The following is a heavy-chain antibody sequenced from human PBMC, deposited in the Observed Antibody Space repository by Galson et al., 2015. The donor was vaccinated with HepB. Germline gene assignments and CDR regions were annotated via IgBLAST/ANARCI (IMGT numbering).Heavy chain of an antibody. CDR3: ARNPAVPDAFDI. V-gene: IGHV4-31*03. J-gene: IGHJ3*02. CDR2: ISYSGNT. Sequence: TLSLTCTVSGGSISSANYYWIWIRQHPGKGLEWIGYISYSGNTYYNPSLKSRLLISLDTSKNQFSLKLSSVTAADTAVYYCARNPAVPDAFDIWGQGTVVTVSS. CDR1: GGSISSANYY. D-gene: IGHD4-17*01.